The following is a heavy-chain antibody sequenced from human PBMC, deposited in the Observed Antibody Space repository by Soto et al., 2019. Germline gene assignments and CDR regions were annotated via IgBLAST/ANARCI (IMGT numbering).Heavy chain of an antibody. J-gene: IGHJ4*02. V-gene: IGHV3-23*01. CDR1: GFTFSSYA. D-gene: IGHD6-13*01. Sequence: GGSLRLSCAASGFTFSSYAMSWVRQAPGKGLEWVSAISGSGGSTYYADSVKGRFTISRDNSKDTLYLQVNSLRAEDTAVYYCAKDREQLADSEGIDYWGQGTLVTVSS. CDR2: ISGSGGST. CDR3: AKDREQLADSEGIDY.